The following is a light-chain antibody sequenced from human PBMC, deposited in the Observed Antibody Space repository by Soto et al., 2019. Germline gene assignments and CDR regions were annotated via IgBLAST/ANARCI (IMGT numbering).Light chain of an antibody. CDR2: KAS. CDR3: QQYNSYSAT. J-gene: IGKJ1*01. V-gene: IGKV1-5*03. CDR1: QSISSW. Sequence: DLQMTQSPSTLSASVGDRVTITCRASQSISSWLAWYQQKPGRAPKLLIYKASSLESGVPSRFSGSGSGTEFTLTISSLQPDDFATYYCQQYNSYSATFGQGTKVDIK.